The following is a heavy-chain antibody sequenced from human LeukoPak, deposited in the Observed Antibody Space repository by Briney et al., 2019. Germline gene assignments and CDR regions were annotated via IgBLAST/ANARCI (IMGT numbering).Heavy chain of an antibody. Sequence: SETLSLTCTVSGGSISSDYWSWIRQPPGKGLEWIGYIYYSGSTSYNPSLKSRVTISVDTSKNQFSLRLSSVTAADTAMYYCARDVSMGDYYGMDVWGQGTTVTVSS. J-gene: IGHJ6*02. CDR2: IYYSGST. V-gene: IGHV4-59*01. D-gene: IGHD3-16*01. CDR3: ARDVSMGDYYGMDV. CDR1: GGSISSDY.